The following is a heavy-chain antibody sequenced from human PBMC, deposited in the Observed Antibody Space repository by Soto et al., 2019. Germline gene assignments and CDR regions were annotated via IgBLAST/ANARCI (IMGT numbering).Heavy chain of an antibody. J-gene: IGHJ4*02. CDR1: GFTFDDYP. Sequence: VHLAQSGGGVVQPGGSLRLSCAASGFTFDDYPMHWVRQVPGKGLEWVSHISWDGVKTYYADSLRGRFTISRDNSKTSLYLKMRSLTTDDTALYYCVKGGNRGSGIDYWGQGSLVTVSS. CDR3: VKGGNRGSGIDY. CDR2: ISWDGVKT. D-gene: IGHD3-10*01. V-gene: IGHV3-43*01.